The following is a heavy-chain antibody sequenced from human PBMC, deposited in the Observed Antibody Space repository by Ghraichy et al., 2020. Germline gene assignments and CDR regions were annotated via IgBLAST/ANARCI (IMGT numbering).Heavy chain of an antibody. Sequence: LSLTCAASGFTLSYYWMHWVRQVPGKGLVWVSRIKSDGSNTIYADSVKGRFTISRDNAKNTLYLQMNSLRAEDTAVYYCAREYCSGGRCFFGTGGSHLDYWGQGTLVTVSS. V-gene: IGHV3-74*01. CDR1: GFTLSYYW. CDR3: AREYCSGGRCFFGTGGSHLDY. D-gene: IGHD2-15*01. J-gene: IGHJ4*02. CDR2: IKSDGSNT.